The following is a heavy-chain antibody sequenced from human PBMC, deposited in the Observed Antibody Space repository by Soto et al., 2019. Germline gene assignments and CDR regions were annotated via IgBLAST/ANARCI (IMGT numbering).Heavy chain of an antibody. CDR3: AIPQTASLYYYGRDV. D-gene: IGHD2-2*01. Sequence: QVQLVQSGAAVKKPGASVKVSCKASGYTFTSYYMHWVRQAPGQGLEWMGIINPSGTTTDYAQKFPGSVTMTRDTATITYYMEPSSPRSADRAVYYFAIPQTASLYYYGRDVCGQGTTVTFSS. CDR2: INPSGTTT. V-gene: IGHV1-46*01. J-gene: IGHJ6*02. CDR1: GYTFTSYY.